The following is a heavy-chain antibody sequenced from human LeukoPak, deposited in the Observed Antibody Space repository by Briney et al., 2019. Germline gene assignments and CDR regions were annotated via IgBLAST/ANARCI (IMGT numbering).Heavy chain of an antibody. CDR1: GFTFGDYG. D-gene: IGHD6-19*01. CDR3: AKLAETYYFDY. CDR2: ISGSGGST. Sequence: GGSLRLSCTASGFTFGDYGMSRVRQAPGKGLEWVSAISGSGGSTYYADSVKGRFTISRDNSKNTLYLQMNSLRAEDTAVYYCAKLAETYYFDYWGQGTLVTVSS. V-gene: IGHV3-23*01. J-gene: IGHJ4*02.